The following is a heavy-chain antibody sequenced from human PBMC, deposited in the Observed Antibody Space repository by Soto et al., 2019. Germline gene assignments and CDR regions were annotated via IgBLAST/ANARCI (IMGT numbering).Heavy chain of an antibody. Sequence: QVQLQESGPGLVKPSETLSLTCTVSGGSISSYYWSWIRQPPGKGLEWIGYIYYTGSTNSNPSLKSRVTISVDTSKNQFSLKLSSVTAADTAVYYCARHVDGDHFDYWGQGTLVTVSS. D-gene: IGHD4-17*01. CDR1: GGSISSYY. CDR3: ARHVDGDHFDY. CDR2: IYYTGST. V-gene: IGHV4-59*08. J-gene: IGHJ4*02.